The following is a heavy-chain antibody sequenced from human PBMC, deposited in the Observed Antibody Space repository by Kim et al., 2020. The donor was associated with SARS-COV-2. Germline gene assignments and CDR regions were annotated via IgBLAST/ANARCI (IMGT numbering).Heavy chain of an antibody. D-gene: IGHD2-21*02. CDR2: ISSSGSTI. CDR1: GFTFSSYE. V-gene: IGHV3-48*03. Sequence: GGSLRLSCAASGFTFSSYEMNWVRQAPGKGLEWVSYISSSGSTIYYADSVKGRFTISRDNAKNSLYLQMNSLRAEDTAVYYCARERERGYCGGDCSSGFDYWGQGTLVTVSS. CDR3: ARERERGYCGGDCSSGFDY. J-gene: IGHJ4*02.